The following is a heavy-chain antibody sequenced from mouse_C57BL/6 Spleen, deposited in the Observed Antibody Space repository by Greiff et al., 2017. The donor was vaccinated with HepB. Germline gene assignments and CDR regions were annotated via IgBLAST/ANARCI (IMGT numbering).Heavy chain of an antibody. CDR3: ARSEGNLLGDY. D-gene: IGHD1-1*01. Sequence: DVMLVESGGGLVKPGGSLKLSCAASGFTFSDYGMHWVRQAPEKGLEWVAYISSGSSTIYYADTVKGRFTISRDNAKNTLFLQMTSLRSEDTAMYYCARSEGNLLGDYWGQGTTLTVSS. CDR1: GFTFSDYG. V-gene: IGHV5-17*01. J-gene: IGHJ2*01. CDR2: ISSGSSTI.